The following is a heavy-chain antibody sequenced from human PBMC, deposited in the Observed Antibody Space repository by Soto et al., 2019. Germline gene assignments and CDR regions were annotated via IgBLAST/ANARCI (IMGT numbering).Heavy chain of an antibody. D-gene: IGHD6-13*01. Sequence: PSETLSLTCTVSGGPFSGYYWNWIRQPPGKGLEWIGYIYHSGSTYYNPSLKSRVTISVDRSKNQFSLKLSSVTAADTAVYYCARDLSGSSRGGWFDPWGQGTLVTVSS. J-gene: IGHJ5*02. CDR1: GGPFSGYY. CDR3: ARDLSGSSRGGWFDP. V-gene: IGHV4-30-2*01. CDR2: IYHSGST.